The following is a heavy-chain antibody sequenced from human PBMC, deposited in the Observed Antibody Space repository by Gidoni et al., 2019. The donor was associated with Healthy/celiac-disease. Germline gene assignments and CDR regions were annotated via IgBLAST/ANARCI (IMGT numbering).Heavy chain of an antibody. CDR2: IRSKAYGGTT. CDR3: TRVIVVVPAAMMDFGY. D-gene: IGHD2-2*01. V-gene: IGHV3-49*05. J-gene: IGHJ4*02. CDR1: GFTFGDYA. Sequence: EVQLVESGGGLVKPGRSLRLSCTASGFTFGDYAMSWFRQAPGKGLEWVGFIRSKAYGGTTEYAASVKGRFTISRDDSKSIAYLQMNSLKTEDTAVYYCTRVIVVVPAAMMDFGYWGQGTLVTVSS.